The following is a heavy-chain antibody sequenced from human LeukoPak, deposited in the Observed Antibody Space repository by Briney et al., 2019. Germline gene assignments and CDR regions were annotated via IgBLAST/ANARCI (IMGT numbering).Heavy chain of an antibody. V-gene: IGHV3-30*02. Sequence: GGSLRHSCAASGFTFSSYGMHWVRQAPGKGLEWVAFIRYDGSNKYYADSVKGRFTISRDNSKNTLYLQMNSLRAEDTAVYYCAKRAGLVGATNYFDYWGQGTLVTVSS. CDR1: GFTFSSYG. CDR2: IRYDGSNK. D-gene: IGHD1-26*01. CDR3: AKRAGLVGATNYFDY. J-gene: IGHJ4*02.